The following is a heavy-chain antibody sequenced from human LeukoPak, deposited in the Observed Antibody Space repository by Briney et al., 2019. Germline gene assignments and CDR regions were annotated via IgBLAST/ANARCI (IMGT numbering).Heavy chain of an antibody. Sequence: PGGSLRLSCAASGFAFSSYAMSWVRQAPGKGLEWVSATTDSGGSTYHADSVKGRFTISRDNSKNTLYLQMNSLRAEDTAVYYCAKLSSFDYWGQGTLVTVSS. CDR1: GFAFSSYA. CDR2: TTDSGGST. V-gene: IGHV3-23*01. D-gene: IGHD6-6*01. J-gene: IGHJ4*02. CDR3: AKLSSFDY.